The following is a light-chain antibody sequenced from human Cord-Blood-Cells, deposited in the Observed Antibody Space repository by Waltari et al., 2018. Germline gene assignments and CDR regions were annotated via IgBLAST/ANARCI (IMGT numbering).Light chain of an antibody. CDR1: QSISSY. Sequence: DIQMTQSPSSLSASVGDRVTSNCRASQSISSYLNWYQQKPGKAPKLLIYAASSLQSGVPSRFSGSGSGTDFTLTISSLQPEDFATYYCQQSYSTPQTFGQGTKLEIK. V-gene: IGKV1-39*01. J-gene: IGKJ2*01. CDR3: QQSYSTPQT. CDR2: AAS.